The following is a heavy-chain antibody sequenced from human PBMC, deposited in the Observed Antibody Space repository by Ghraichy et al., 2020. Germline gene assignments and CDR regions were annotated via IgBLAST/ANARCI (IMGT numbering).Heavy chain of an antibody. J-gene: IGHJ3*02. V-gene: IGHV3-23*01. CDR1: GFTFSIYA. D-gene: IGHD3-10*01. CDR3: AKDLIRDGHDAFNI. CDR2: IGASGGSI. Sequence: LSLTCAASGFTFSIYAMSWIRQAPGKGLEWVSDIGASGGSIYYADSVKGRFTISRDNSKNTLYLQMNSLRAEDTAVYYCAKDLIRDGHDAFNIWGQGTMVTVSS.